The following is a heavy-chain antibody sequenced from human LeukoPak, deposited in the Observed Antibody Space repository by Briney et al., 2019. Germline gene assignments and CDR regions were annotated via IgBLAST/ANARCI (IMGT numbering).Heavy chain of an antibody. CDR2: IHHGGRT. CDR1: GGSLSGYY. CDR3: ARHGDWYFAL. Sequence: PSETLSLTCAVYGGSLSGYYWSWIRQPPGMGLEWIGEIHHGGRTKYHPALKSRVTISVDTPNNQFSLKLSSMTAADTAVYYCARHGDWYFALWGPGTLVTVSS. J-gene: IGHJ2*01. V-gene: IGHV4-34*01. D-gene: IGHD3-10*01.